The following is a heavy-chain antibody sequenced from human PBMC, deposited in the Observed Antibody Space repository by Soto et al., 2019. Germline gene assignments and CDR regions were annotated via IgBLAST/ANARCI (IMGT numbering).Heavy chain of an antibody. V-gene: IGHV3-23*01. D-gene: IGHD3-3*01. J-gene: IGHJ5*02. CDR1: GFTFSTYT. CDR3: AKAAGVVYWNNWFDP. CDR2: ISGTGGRVGST. Sequence: GGSLRLSCIASGFTFSTYTMSWVRQAPGKGLEWLSVISGTGGRVGSTYYADSVQGRFTISRDNSKNTLYLQMNSLRAEDTAVYYCAKAAGVVYWNNWFDPWGQGTLVTVSS.